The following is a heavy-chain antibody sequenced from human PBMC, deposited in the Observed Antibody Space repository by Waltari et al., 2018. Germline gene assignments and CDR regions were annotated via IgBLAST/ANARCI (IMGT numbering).Heavy chain of an antibody. D-gene: IGHD3-16*01. J-gene: IGHJ6*02. Sequence: QLQLQESGPGLVKPSEPLSLTCTVSGGSISSSSYYWGWIRQPPGKGLEWIGYIYASGSTNYTPSLKSRLTIAVDTSKSQFSLKLSSVTAADTAVYYCARLWGGMDVWGQGTTVTVSS. CDR3: ARLWGGMDV. V-gene: IGHV4-61*05. CDR2: IYASGST. CDR1: GGSISSSSYY.